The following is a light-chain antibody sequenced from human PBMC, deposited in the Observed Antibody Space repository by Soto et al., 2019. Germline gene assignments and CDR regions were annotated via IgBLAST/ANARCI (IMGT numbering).Light chain of an antibody. CDR3: QQYDTYPYA. CDR2: DGS. V-gene: IGKV1-5*01. Sequence: IQMTQSPSTLPASVGDRVTINCRASQSIRGWLAWYQQKPGKAPSLLIYDGSSLQSGVPSRFSGRGSGTLFTLTISSLQPNDFASYYCQQYDTYPYAFGQGTKVEIK. J-gene: IGKJ2*01. CDR1: QSIRGW.